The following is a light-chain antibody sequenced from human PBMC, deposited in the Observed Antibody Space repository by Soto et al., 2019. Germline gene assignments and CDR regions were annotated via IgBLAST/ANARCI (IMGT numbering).Light chain of an antibody. J-gene: IGLJ1*01. Sequence: QSVLTQPRSVSGSPGQSVTISCTGTSSDVGGYNYVSWYQQHPGKSPKRMIYDVSKRPSGVPDRFSGSKSGNTASLTIYGLQAEDEADYYCCSYAGSYTYVFGTGTKVTVL. CDR2: DVS. CDR1: SSDVGGYNY. CDR3: CSYAGSYTYV. V-gene: IGLV2-11*01.